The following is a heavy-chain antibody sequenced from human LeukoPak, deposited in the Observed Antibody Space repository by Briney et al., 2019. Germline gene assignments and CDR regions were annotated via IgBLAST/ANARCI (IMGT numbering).Heavy chain of an antibody. Sequence: GGSLRLSCAAFGFTFSNYWMTWVRQAPGKGLQWVSAINPTDDTTYYADSVKGRFTISRDDSKNTLYLQMNSLRAEDTAVYYCARRVPYTVATDYWGQGTLVTVSS. V-gene: IGHV3-23*01. CDR1: GFTFSNYW. CDR3: ARRVPYTVATDY. D-gene: IGHD4-17*01. J-gene: IGHJ4*02. CDR2: INPTDDTT.